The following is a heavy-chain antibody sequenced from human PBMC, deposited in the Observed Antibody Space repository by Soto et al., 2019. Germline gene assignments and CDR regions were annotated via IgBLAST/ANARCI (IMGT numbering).Heavy chain of an antibody. D-gene: IGHD2-15*01. CDR3: ARAEGGGRSWYAS. V-gene: IGHV1-69*08. CDR2: IIPVLGSP. CDR1: GDIFNRYT. Sequence: QVQLVQSGAEVKKPGSSVRVACKASGDIFNRYTISWVRQAPGQGLQWMGRIIPVLGSPNYAQRFRGRVTITADKSTTSVYMDLSTLTSEDTAVYYCARAEGGGRSWYASWGQGTLVTVSS. J-gene: IGHJ5*02.